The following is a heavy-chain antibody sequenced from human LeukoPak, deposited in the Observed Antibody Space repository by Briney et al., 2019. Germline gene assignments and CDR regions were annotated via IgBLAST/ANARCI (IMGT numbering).Heavy chain of an antibody. CDR2: IKKDGSDK. CDR3: ARDTSPSIAAVGYDAFDI. J-gene: IGHJ3*02. D-gene: IGHD6-13*01. CDR1: GFTFSRYW. V-gene: IGHV3-7*01. Sequence: GSLRLSCAASGFTFSRYWMNWVRQAPGKGLEWVANIKKDGSDKYYVDSVKGRFTISRDNAKNSLYLQMNSLRAEDTAVYYCARDTSPSIAAVGYDAFDIWGQGTMVTVSS.